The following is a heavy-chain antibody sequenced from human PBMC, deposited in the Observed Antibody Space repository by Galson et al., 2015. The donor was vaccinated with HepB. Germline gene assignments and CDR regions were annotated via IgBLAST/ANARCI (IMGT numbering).Heavy chain of an antibody. CDR1: GFTFSSFA. D-gene: IGHD1-14*01. Sequence: SLRLSCAASGFTFSSFAMNWVRQAPGKGLEWVSALTGSGASTYYADSVKGRFTISRDNSKNTLYLQMNSLRAEDTAIYYCAKGNQYSRYAGDHWGQGTLVTVSS. V-gene: IGHV3-23*01. CDR2: LTGSGAST. CDR3: AKGNQYSRYAGDH. J-gene: IGHJ4*02.